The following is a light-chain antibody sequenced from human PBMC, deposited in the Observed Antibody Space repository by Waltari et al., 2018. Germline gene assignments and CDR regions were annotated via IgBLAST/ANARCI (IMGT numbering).Light chain of an antibody. CDR3: QQYDGIVVT. CDR2: STY. CDR1: QTVSTIA. V-gene: IGKV3-20*01. Sequence: EIALTHAPGTPSLSPGDRATPACRASQTVSTIALSWYQQKPGQAPRVLIYSTYNRATGIPDRFSGSGSGTDFTLTINRLAPEDFAMYYCQQYDGIVVTFGGGTKVEI. J-gene: IGKJ4*01.